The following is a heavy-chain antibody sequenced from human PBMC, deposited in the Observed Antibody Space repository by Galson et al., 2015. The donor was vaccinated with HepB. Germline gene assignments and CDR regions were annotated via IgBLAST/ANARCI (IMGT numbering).Heavy chain of an antibody. J-gene: IGHJ3*02. Sequence: QSGAEVKKPGESLRISCKASGYTFTNYWISWVRQMSGKGLEWMGRIDPRESYTNYSPSFQGHVTISEDKSITTASLQWSSLKASDTAMYYCARHKGGQWLVRVYPFDIWGQGTIVTVSS. D-gene: IGHD6-19*01. CDR2: IDPRESYT. V-gene: IGHV5-10-1*01. CDR1: GYTFTNYW. CDR3: ARHKGGQWLVRVYPFDI.